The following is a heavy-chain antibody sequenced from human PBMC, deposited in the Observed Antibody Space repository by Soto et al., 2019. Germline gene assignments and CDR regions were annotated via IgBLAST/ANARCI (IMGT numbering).Heavy chain of an antibody. J-gene: IGHJ4*02. CDR3: ARGITMVRGVIHTPYFDY. Sequence: QVQLQESGPGLVKPSQTLSLTCTVSGGSINSGGYYWSWIRQHPGKGLEWIGYIYNSRSTYYNPSLKSRVTISVDTSKNQFSLKLSSVTAADTAVYCCARGITMVRGVIHTPYFDYWGQGTLVTVSS. CDR1: GGSINSGGYY. V-gene: IGHV4-31*03. CDR2: IYNSRST. D-gene: IGHD3-10*01.